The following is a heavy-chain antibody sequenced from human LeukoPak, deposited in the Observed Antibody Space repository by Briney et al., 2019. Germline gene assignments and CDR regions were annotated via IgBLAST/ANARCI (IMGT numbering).Heavy chain of an antibody. Sequence: ASLKVSCKASGYTFTGYYMHWVRQAPGQGLEWMGIINPSGGSTSYAQKFQGRLTMTRDTSTSTVYVELSSLRSEDTAVYYCARDLYMTAVTTGYFDYWGQGTLVTVSS. D-gene: IGHD4-17*01. CDR2: INPSGGST. CDR3: ARDLYMTAVTTGYFDY. V-gene: IGHV1-46*01. CDR1: GYTFTGYY. J-gene: IGHJ4*02.